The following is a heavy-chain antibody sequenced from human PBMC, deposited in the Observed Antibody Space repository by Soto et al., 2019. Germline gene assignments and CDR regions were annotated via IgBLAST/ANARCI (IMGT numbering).Heavy chain of an antibody. CDR2: IYYSGST. V-gene: IGHV4-39*01. J-gene: IGHJ4*02. CDR3: ARLPYGDYFDY. Sequence: QLQLQESGPGLVKPSETLSLTCTVSGGSLSSSSYYWGWIRQPPGKGLEWIGSIYYSGSTYYNPSLKSRVTISVDTSKNQFSLKLSSVTAADTAVYYCARLPYGDYFDYWGQGTLVTVSS. D-gene: IGHD4-17*01. CDR1: GGSLSSSSYY.